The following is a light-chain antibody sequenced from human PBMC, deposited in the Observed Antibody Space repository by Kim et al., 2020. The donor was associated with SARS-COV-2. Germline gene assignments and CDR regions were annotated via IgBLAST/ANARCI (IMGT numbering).Light chain of an antibody. CDR3: NSRDSSGPVV. V-gene: IGLV3-19*01. Sequence: SSELTQDPAVSVALGQTVRITCQGDSLRSYYASWYQQKPGQAPVLVIYGKNNRPSWIPDRFSGSSSGNTASLTITGAQAEDEADYYCNSRDSSGPVVFGGGTQLTVL. CDR2: GKN. J-gene: IGLJ2*01. CDR1: SLRSYY.